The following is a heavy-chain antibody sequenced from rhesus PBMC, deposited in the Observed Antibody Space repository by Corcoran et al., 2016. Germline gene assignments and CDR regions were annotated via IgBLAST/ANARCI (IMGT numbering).Heavy chain of an antibody. CDR3: ARVPGSYTDY. D-gene: IGHD1-44*02. J-gene: IGHJ4*01. CDR1: GGSISDNYY. Sequence: QVQLQESGPGLVKPSETLSLTCAVSGGSISDNYYWNWIRQPPGKGLELMGNIYGSSAKTYYNPSRKSRVTISKDTSKNQFFLNLRSVTAADTAVYFCARVPGSYTDYWGQGVLVTVSA. CDR2: IYGSSAKT. V-gene: IGHV4S9*01.